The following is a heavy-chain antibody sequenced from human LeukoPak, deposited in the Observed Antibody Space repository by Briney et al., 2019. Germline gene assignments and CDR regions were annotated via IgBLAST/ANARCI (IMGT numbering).Heavy chain of an antibody. CDR3: ARFPRVANRWYFDL. D-gene: IGHD5-12*01. J-gene: IGHJ2*01. Sequence: SQTLSLTCSGSGGSINNSSHYWSWIRHHPEKGLEWIGYIFHSGHTLYSPSLQERLSMSIDTSQNHFSLNLASVTAADTAVYYCARFPRVANRWYFDLWGRGSLVVVSS. CDR1: GGSINNSSHY. V-gene: IGHV4-31*03. CDR2: IFHSGHT.